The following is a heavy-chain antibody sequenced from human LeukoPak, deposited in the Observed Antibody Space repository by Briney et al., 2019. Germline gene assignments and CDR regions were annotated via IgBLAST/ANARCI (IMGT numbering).Heavy chain of an antibody. CDR3: ARGIGIVVAGTVDY. D-gene: IGHD6-19*01. J-gene: IGHJ4*02. CDR2: ISAYNGDT. CDR1: GYTFSSYG. Sequence: ASVKVSCKATGYTFSSYGISWVRQAPGQGLEWMGWISAYNGDTNYAQKLQGRLTMTTDTSTSTAYMELRSLRSDDTAVYYCARGIGIVVAGTVDYWGQGTLVTVSS. V-gene: IGHV1-18*01.